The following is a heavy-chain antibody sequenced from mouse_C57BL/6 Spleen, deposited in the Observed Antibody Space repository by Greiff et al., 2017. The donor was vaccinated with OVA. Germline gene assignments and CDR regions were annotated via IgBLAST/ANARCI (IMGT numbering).Heavy chain of an antibody. CDR2: ISSGSSTN. V-gene: IGHV5-17*01. Sequence: EVKLVESGGGLVKPGGSLKLSCAASGFTLSDYGWPGVRRAPEKGRGWVAYISSGSSTNYYADTVKGRFTISRDNAKNTLFLQMTSLRSEDTAMYYCARQRYDYGFAYWGQGTLVTVSA. CDR3: ARQRYDYGFAY. J-gene: IGHJ3*01. D-gene: IGHD2-4*01. CDR1: GFTLSDYG.